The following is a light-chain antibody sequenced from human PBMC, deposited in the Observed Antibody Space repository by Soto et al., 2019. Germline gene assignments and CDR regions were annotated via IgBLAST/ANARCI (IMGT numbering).Light chain of an antibody. CDR3: QQRSNWIT. Sequence: EIVLTQSPATLSLSPGERATLSCRASQSVSSYLAWYQQKPGQAPRLLIYDASNSATGIPARFSGSGSGTDFNLTISSLEPEDFAVYYCQQRSNWITFGQGTRLEIE. J-gene: IGKJ5*01. V-gene: IGKV3-11*01. CDR1: QSVSSY. CDR2: DAS.